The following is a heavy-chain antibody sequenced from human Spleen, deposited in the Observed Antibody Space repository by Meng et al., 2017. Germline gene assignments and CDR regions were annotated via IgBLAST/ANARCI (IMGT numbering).Heavy chain of an antibody. CDR2: ISGSGRST. CDR1: GFTFSNYA. CDR3: ARSPIDKYDLSALPLDY. D-gene: IGHD3-22*01. Sequence: GESLKISCAASGFTFSNYAMSWVRQAPGKGLEWVSGISGSGRSTYYPDSVQGRFTISRDNSKNTVFLDMNSLTAEDTAVYYCARSPIDKYDLSALPLDYWGQGTLVTVSS. V-gene: IGHV3-23*01. J-gene: IGHJ4*02.